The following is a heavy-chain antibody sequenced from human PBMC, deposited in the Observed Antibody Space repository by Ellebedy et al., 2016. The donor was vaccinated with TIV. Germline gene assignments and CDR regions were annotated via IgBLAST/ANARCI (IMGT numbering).Heavy chain of an antibody. D-gene: IGHD6-19*01. CDR2: ISDSGGAT. CDR1: GFTFRSYA. J-gene: IGHJ4*02. CDR3: AKDSGLSGWYFDY. Sequence: GESLKISCAASGFTFRSYAMGWVRQAPGKGLEWISVISDSGGATYYAAPRKGRFTTSRDNSNDMVYLQINSLRPDDTAVYYCAKDSGLSGWYFDYWGQGTLVTVSS. V-gene: IGHV3-23*01.